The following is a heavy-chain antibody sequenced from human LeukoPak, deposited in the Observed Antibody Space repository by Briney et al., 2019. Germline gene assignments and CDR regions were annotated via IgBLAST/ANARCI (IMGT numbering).Heavy chain of an antibody. D-gene: IGHD1-26*01. CDR1: GYSFTRYW. CDR2: IYPGDSDT. J-gene: IGHJ4*02. Sequence: GESLQISCQGSGYSFTRYWIGWVRQMPGKGLEWMGIIYPGDSDTRYSPSFQGQVTISADKSISTAYLQWSSLKASDTAMYYCARLPYSGSYYGDYWGQGTLFTVSS. V-gene: IGHV5-51*01. CDR3: ARLPYSGSYYGDY.